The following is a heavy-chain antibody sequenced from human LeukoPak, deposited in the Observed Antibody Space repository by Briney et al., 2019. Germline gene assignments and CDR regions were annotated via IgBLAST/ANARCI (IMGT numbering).Heavy chain of an antibody. CDR1: GGSVSSGRDY. CDR3: ARGQVLDY. J-gene: IGHJ4*02. V-gene: IGHV4-61*01. CDR2: INHSGST. Sequence: SETLSLTCTVSGGSVSSGRDYWSWIRQPPGKGLEWIGEINHSGSTNYNPSLKSRVTISVDTSKNQFSLKLSSVTAADTAVYYCARGQVLDYWGQGTLVTVSS.